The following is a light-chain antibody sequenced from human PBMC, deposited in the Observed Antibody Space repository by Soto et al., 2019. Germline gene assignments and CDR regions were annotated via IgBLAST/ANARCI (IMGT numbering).Light chain of an antibody. CDR3: QQYGNSPRYS. Sequence: EIVLTQSPGTLSLSPGERVTLSCRASQSVSSNYLAWYQQKPGQAPRLLFYATSSRATGIPDRFSGSGSGTYFTLTISRLEPEDFAVYYCQQYGNSPRYSFGQGTKLEIK. J-gene: IGKJ2*03. CDR1: QSVSSNY. V-gene: IGKV3-20*01. CDR2: ATS.